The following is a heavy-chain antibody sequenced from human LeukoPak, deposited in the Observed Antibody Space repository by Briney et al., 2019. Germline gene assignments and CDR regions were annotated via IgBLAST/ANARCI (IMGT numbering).Heavy chain of an antibody. CDR1: GYTFTGYY. V-gene: IGHV1-2*02. D-gene: IGHD3-16*01. J-gene: IGHJ5*02. CDR2: INPNSGGT. CDR3: ARFGRFYGIGGDNWFDP. Sequence: GASVKVSCKASGYTFTGYYMHWVRQAPGQGLEWMGWINPNSGGTNYAQKLQGRVTMTRDTSISTAYMELSRLRSDDTAVYYCARFGRFYGIGGDNWFDPWGQGTLVTVSS.